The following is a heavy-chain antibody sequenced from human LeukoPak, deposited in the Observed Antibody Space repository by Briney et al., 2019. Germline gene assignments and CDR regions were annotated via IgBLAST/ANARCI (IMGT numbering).Heavy chain of an antibody. CDR1: GFSFTNYW. CDR2: IYPGDSDA. D-gene: IGHD3-10*01. Sequence: GESLKISGQGSGFSFTNYWIAWVRQVPGKGLEWLGLIYPGDSDAKYSPSFQGQVTISAERSSSIAYLQWSSLKASDTAIYYCARHGRGGLSPDWYFDLWGPGTLVTVSS. CDR3: ARHGRGGLSPDWYFDL. V-gene: IGHV5-51*01. J-gene: IGHJ2*01.